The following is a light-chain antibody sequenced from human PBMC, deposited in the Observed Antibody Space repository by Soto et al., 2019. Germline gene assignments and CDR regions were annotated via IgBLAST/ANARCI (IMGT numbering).Light chain of an antibody. CDR1: ESISTW. V-gene: IGKV1-5*03. J-gene: IGKJ5*01. CDR2: GAS. Sequence: DIQMTQSPSSLSASVGDRVTITCRASESISTWLAWYQQKPGKAPKLLIYGASSLESGVPPRFSGSGSGTEFTLTISSLQSEDFAVYYCQQYNYWPPITFGQGTRLEIK. CDR3: QQYNYWPPIT.